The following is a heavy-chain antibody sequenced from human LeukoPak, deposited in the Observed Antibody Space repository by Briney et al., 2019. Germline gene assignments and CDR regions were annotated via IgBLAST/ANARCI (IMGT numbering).Heavy chain of an antibody. CDR1: GYTLTELS. CDR3: ATVVHTYHFWSGYSPPDQYFQH. Sequence: ASVKVSCKVSGYTLTELSMHWVRQAPGKGLEWMGGFDPEDGETIYAQKFQGRVTMTEDTSTDTAYMELSSLRSEDTAVYYCATVVHTYHFWSGYSPPDQYFQHWGQGTLVTVSS. V-gene: IGHV1-24*01. D-gene: IGHD3-3*01. CDR2: FDPEDGET. J-gene: IGHJ1*01.